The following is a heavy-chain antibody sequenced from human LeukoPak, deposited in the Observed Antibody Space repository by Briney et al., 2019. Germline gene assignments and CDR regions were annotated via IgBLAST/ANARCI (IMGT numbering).Heavy chain of an antibody. CDR3: ARVGASTGAFDI. V-gene: IGHV3-74*01. CDR1: GFTFSSYW. J-gene: IGHJ3*02. Sequence: GGSLRLSCGASGFTFSSYWMHWVRQAPGKGLVWVSRINNDGSSTSYADSVKGRFTISRDNAKNTLYLQMNSLRAEDTAVYYCARVGASTGAFDIWGQGTMVTVSS. CDR2: INNDGSST. D-gene: IGHD1-26*01.